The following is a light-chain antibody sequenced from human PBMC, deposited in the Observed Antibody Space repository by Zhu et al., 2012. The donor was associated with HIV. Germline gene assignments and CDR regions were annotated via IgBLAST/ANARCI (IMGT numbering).Light chain of an antibody. CDR3: QQRNSNWFT. CDR2: GAS. V-gene: IGKV3-20*01. CDR1: QSVSSSD. Sequence: EIVLTQSPGTLSLSPGDTATLSCRASQSVSSSDLAWFQQRPGQAPRLLIYGASSRATDIPDRFSGSGSGTDFTLTISSLEPEDSAVYYCQQRNSNWFTFGGGTKVEIK. J-gene: IGKJ4*01.